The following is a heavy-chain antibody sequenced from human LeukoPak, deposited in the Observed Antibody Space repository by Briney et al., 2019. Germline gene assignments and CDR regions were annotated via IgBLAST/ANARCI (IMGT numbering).Heavy chain of an antibody. CDR2: IYHSGST. CDR1: GGSISSGGYY. D-gene: IGHD3-10*01. V-gene: IGHV4-30-2*01. J-gene: IGHJ4*02. CDR3: ARASLDYYGSGSSHDY. Sequence: SETLSLTCTVSGGSISSGGYYWSWIRQPPGKGLEWIGYIYHSGSTYYNPSLKSRVTISVDTSKNQFSLKLSSVTAADTAVYYCARASLDYYGSGSSHDYWGQGTLVTVSS.